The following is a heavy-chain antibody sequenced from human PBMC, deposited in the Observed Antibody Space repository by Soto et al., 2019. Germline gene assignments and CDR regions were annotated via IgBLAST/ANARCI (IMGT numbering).Heavy chain of an antibody. J-gene: IGHJ5*02. CDR2: IRSKTNNYAT. Sequence: EVQLVESGGGLVQPGGSLKLSCAASGFTFSGSAMHWVRQASGKGLEWVGRIRSKTNNYATAYAASLKGRFTISRDDSKTMAYLQLNSLQTGATAVYYCPRYSPDDMIRTWAKGTLVTVSS. CDR1: GFTFSGSA. V-gene: IGHV3-73*02. D-gene: IGHD3-10*01. CDR3: PRYSPDDMIRT.